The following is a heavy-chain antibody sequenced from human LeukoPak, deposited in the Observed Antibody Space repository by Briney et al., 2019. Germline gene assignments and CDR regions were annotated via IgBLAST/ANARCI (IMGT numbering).Heavy chain of an antibody. CDR2: IYSGGST. D-gene: IGHD3-3*01. J-gene: IGHJ4*02. CDR3: CNYDFWSGYPY. CDR1: GFTVSSNY. V-gene: IGHV3-53*01. Sequence: GGSLRLSCAASGFTVSSNYKSWVRQAPGKGLEWVSVIYSGGSTYYADSVKGRFTISRDNSKNTLYLQMNSLRAEDTAVYYCCNYDFWSGYPYWGQGTLVTVSS.